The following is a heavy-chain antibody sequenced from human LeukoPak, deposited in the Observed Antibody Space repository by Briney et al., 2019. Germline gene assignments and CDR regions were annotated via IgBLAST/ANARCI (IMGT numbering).Heavy chain of an antibody. J-gene: IGHJ6*02. Sequence: SETLSLTCAVYGGSFSGYYWSWIRQPPGKGLEWIGEINHGGSTNYNPSLKSRVTISVDTSKNQFSLKLSSVTAADTAVYYCASSRLSRVAVPAAILYYYYGMDVWGQGTTVTVSS. V-gene: IGHV4-34*01. D-gene: IGHD2-2*02. CDR2: INHGGST. CDR1: GGSFSGYY. CDR3: ASSRLSRVAVPAAILYYYYGMDV.